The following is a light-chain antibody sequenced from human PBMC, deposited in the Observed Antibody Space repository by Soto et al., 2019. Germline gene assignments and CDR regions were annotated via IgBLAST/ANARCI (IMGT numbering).Light chain of an antibody. J-gene: IGLJ2*01. CDR2: GVS. V-gene: IGLV2-14*01. Sequence: QSVLTQPASVSGSPGQSITISCTGTSSDVGGYNYVSWYQHHPGKAPKLMIYGVSNRPSGISNRFSGSKSGNTASLTISGLQAEDEADYSCSSYTSSNTVVFGGGTKLTVL. CDR1: SSDVGGYNY. CDR3: SSYTSSNTVV.